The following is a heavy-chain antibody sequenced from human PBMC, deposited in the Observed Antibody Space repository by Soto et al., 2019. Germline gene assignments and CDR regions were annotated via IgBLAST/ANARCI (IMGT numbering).Heavy chain of an antibody. CDR1: GYTFTSYG. CDR3: ARDLGVRTYYDFWSVFYWFDP. J-gene: IGHJ5*02. CDR2: ISAYNGNT. V-gene: IGHV1-18*01. Sequence: ASVKVSCKASGYTFTSYGISWVRQAPGQGREWMGWISAYNGNTNYAQKLQGRVTMTTDTSTSTAYMELRSLRSDDTAVYYCARDLGVRTYYDFWSVFYWFDPWGQGXLVTVYS. D-gene: IGHD3-3*01.